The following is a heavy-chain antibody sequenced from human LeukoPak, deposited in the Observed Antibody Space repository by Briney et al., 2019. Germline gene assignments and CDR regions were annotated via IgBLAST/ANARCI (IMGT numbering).Heavy chain of an antibody. CDR1: GYSFTSYW. CDR3: ARLFRNDILTGYFGY. J-gene: IGHJ4*02. D-gene: IGHD3-9*01. CDR2: IYPGDSDT. V-gene: IGHV5-51*01. Sequence: GESLKIPCKGSGYSFTSYWIGWVRQMPGKGLEWMGIIYPGDSDTRYSPSFQGQVTISADKSISTAYLQWSSLKASDTAMYYCARLFRNDILTGYFGYWGQGTLVTVSS.